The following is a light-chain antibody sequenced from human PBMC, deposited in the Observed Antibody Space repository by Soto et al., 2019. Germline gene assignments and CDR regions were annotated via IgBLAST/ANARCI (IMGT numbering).Light chain of an antibody. J-gene: IGKJ5*01. CDR2: AAS. Sequence: DIQMTQSPSSVSASVGDRVTITCRASQSISSWLAWYQQKPGIVPKLLIYAASSLQSGVPSRFSGSGAGTEFTHTITSLKPEDFGTYVCQQDDSSPITFGQGTRLEIK. V-gene: IGKV1-12*01. CDR3: QQDDSSPIT. CDR1: QSISSW.